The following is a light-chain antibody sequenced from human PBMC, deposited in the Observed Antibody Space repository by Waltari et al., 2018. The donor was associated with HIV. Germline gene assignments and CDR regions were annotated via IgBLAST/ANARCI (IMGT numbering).Light chain of an antibody. Sequence: EIVMTQSAATLFMSPGERATFFLRASQSVSSNLAWYQQKFGQAPWLLIYDASTRATGIPARFSGMGSGTEFTLTICSLQSEDFAVYYCQQYNNWPPGYTFGQGTKLEIK. V-gene: IGKV3-15*01. CDR2: DAS. J-gene: IGKJ2*01. CDR1: QSVSSN. CDR3: QQYNNWPPGYT.